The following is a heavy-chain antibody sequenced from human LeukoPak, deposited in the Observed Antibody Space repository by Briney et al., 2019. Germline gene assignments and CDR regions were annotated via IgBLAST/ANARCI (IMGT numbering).Heavy chain of an antibody. CDR2: TYYSGTT. CDR1: AASISSSSYY. Sequence: SETLSLTCTVSAASISSSSYYWGWLRQPPGKGLEWIVSTYYSGTTYYHPSLKCPSTMSVDTSKNMFSLKLSSLTAAATAAFYCARSLYYEGANSFDIWGQGTMVTVSS. J-gene: IGHJ3*02. V-gene: IGHV4-39*07. CDR3: ARSLYYEGANSFDI. D-gene: IGHD3-3*01.